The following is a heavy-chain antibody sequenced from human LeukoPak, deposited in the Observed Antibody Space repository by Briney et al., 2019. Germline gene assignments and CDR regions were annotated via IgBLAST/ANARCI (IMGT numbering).Heavy chain of an antibody. J-gene: IGHJ5*02. Sequence: GESLKISCKGSGYTFTSYWIAWVRQMPGKGLEWMGIIYPGDSDTRYSPSFQGQVTSSADKSITTAYLQWSSLRASDTAMYYCARLYYYDTSGYPHNWFDPWGQGTLVTVSS. CDR3: ARLYYYDTSGYPHNWFDP. CDR1: GYTFTSYW. CDR2: IYPGDSDT. D-gene: IGHD3-22*01. V-gene: IGHV5-51*01.